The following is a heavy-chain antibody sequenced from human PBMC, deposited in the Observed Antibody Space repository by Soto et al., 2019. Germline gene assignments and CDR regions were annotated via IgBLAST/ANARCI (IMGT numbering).Heavy chain of an antibody. Sequence: PSETLSLTCTVSGGSISSYYWSGIRQPPGKGLEWIGYIYYSGSTNYNPSLKSRVTISVDTSKNQFSLKLTSVTAADTAVYYCARQGSSVGYYYHYYMGVWGKGTTVTVSS. CDR2: IYYSGST. CDR1: GGSISSYY. D-gene: IGHD6-6*01. J-gene: IGHJ6*03. CDR3: ARQGSSVGYYYHYYMGV. V-gene: IGHV4-59*08.